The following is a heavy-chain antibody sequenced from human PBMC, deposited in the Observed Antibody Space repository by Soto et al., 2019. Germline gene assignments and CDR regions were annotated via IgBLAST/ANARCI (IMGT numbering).Heavy chain of an antibody. J-gene: IGHJ3*02. CDR2: ISYDGSNK. CDR1: GFTFSSYG. CDR3: AKDLYYYDSTDAFDI. D-gene: IGHD3-22*01. V-gene: IGHV3-30*18. Sequence: QVQLVESGGGVVQPGRSLRLSCAASGFTFSSYGMHWVRQAPGKGLEWVAVISYDGSNKYYADSVKGRFTISRDNSKNTLYLQMNSLRAVDTAVYYCAKDLYYYDSTDAFDIWGQGTMVTVSS.